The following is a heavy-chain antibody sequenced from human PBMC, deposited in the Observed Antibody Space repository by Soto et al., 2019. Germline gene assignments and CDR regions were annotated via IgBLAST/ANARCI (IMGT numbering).Heavy chain of an antibody. D-gene: IGHD3-16*01. V-gene: IGHV4-61*01. CDR2: IHHSGST. CDR3: ARRADYGDFDY. CDR1: GGSINIDHYH. J-gene: IGHJ4*02. Sequence: SETLSLTCTVSGGSINIDHYHWTWIRQTPGKGLEWIGEIHHSGSTTYSPSLKSRVTMSVDTSKNQFSLKLSSVTAADTAVYYCARRADYGDFDYWGQGALVTVSS.